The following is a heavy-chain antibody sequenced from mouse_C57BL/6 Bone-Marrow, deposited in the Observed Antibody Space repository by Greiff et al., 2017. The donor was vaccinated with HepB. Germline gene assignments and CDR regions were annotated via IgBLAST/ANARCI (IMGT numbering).Heavy chain of an antibody. Sequence: EVQLVESGGGLVQPKGSLKLSCAASGFSFNTYAMNWVRQAPGKGLEWVARIRSKSNNYATYYADSVKDRFNISRDDSESMLYLQMNNLKTEDTAMYYCVSEGTYGSSYGFAYWGQGTLVTVSA. CDR1: GFSFNTYA. J-gene: IGHJ3*01. CDR3: VSEGTYGSSYGFAY. D-gene: IGHD1-1*01. CDR2: IRSKSNNYAT. V-gene: IGHV10-1*01.